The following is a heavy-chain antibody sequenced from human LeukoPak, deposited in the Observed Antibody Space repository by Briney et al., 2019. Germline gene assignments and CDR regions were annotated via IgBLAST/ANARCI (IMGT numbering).Heavy chain of an antibody. D-gene: IGHD1-26*01. CDR1: GGSISNYY. V-gene: IGHV4-59*01. CDR2: IHYSGST. Sequence: PSETLSLTCTASGGSISNYYWSWIRQPPGKGLEWIGYIHYSGSTKYNPSLKSRLTISVDTSKNQFSLKLSSVTAVDTAVYYCARYSGTYYHYWGQGTLVTVSS. CDR3: ARYSGTYYHY. J-gene: IGHJ4*02.